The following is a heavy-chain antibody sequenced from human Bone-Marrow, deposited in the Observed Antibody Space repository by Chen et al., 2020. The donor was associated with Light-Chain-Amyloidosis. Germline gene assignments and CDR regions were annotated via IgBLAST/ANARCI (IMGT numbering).Heavy chain of an antibody. CDR3: ARRRDGYNFDY. J-gene: IGHJ4*02. V-gene: IGHV5-51*01. CDR2: IYPDDADA. CDR1: GYTFPTYW. Sequence: EVQLEQSGPEVKKPGESLKISCKGSGYTFPTYWIGWVRQMPGKGLEWMGVIYPDDADARYGPSVEGQVTISADKSITTAYLQWRSLKASDTAMYYCARRRDGYNFDYWGQGTLVTVSS. D-gene: IGHD5-12*01.